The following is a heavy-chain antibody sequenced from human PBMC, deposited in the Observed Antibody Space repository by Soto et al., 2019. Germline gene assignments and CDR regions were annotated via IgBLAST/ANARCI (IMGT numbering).Heavy chain of an antibody. V-gene: IGHV3-11*01. CDR1: GFTLSDHY. Sequence: QVQLVESGGGLVKPGGSLRLSCAASGFTLSDHYMRWIRQVPGKGLEWVSYISSSGVTNYYAASVKGRFTISRDNAKNCLYLQMNSLRADDAAVYYCAVGSDILTGYSKAFDYWGQGTLVTVSS. J-gene: IGHJ4*02. D-gene: IGHD3-9*01. CDR2: ISSSGVTN. CDR3: AVGSDILTGYSKAFDY.